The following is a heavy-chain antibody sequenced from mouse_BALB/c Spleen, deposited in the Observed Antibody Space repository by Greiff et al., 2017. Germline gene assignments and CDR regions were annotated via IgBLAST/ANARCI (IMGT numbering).Heavy chain of an antibody. J-gene: IGHJ3*01. V-gene: IGHV1-14*01. CDR3: ARDYYGSSSAWFAY. Sequence: EVQLQQSGPELVKPGASVKMSCKASGYTFTSYVMHWVKQKPGQGLEWIGYINPYNDGTKYNEKFKGKATLTSDKSPSTAYMELSSLTSEDSAVYYCARDYYGSSSAWFAYWGQGTLVTVSA. D-gene: IGHD1-1*01. CDR2: INPYNDGT. CDR1: GYTFTSYV.